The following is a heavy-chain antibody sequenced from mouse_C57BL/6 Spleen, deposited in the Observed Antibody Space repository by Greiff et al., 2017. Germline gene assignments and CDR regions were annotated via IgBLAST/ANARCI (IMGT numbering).Heavy chain of an antibody. Sequence: VQLQQSGPELVKPGASVKISCKASGYSFTDYNMHWVKPSNGKSLEWIGVINPNYGTTSYNQKFKGKATLTVDQSSSTAYMQLNSLTSEDTAVYYCARSDYYYGSSYVGADWGQGTLVTVSA. CDR3: ARSDYYYGSSYVGAD. J-gene: IGHJ3*01. CDR1: GYSFTDYN. CDR2: INPNYGTT. V-gene: IGHV1-39*01. D-gene: IGHD1-1*01.